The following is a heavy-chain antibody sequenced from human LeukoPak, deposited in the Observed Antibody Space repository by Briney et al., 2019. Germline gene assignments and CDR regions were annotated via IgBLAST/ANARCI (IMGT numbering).Heavy chain of an antibody. CDR1: GFTFSSYA. Sequence: GGSLRLSCAASGFTFSSYAMSWVRQAPGKGLEWVSATSGSGGSTYYADSVKGRFTISRDNSKNTLYLQMNSLRAEDTAVYYCAKDLGGVVVVVVGGSAFDIWGQGTMVTVSS. CDR2: TSGSGGST. J-gene: IGHJ3*02. D-gene: IGHD2-15*01. CDR3: AKDLGGVVVVVVGGSAFDI. V-gene: IGHV3-23*01.